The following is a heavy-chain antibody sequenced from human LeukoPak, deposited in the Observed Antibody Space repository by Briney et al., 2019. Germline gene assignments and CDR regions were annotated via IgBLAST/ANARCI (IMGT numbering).Heavy chain of an antibody. CDR1: GFSFSNYA. Sequence: GGSLRLSCAASGFSFSNYAMSWVRQAPGKGLEWVSDIRASSGRTYYADSVKGRFTISRDNSKTTLYLQMNSLRADDTALYYCARDSDFYDSLTFYGMDVWGQGTTVIVSS. V-gene: IGHV3-23*01. CDR3: ARDSDFYDSLTFYGMDV. CDR2: IRASSGRT. D-gene: IGHD3-3*01. J-gene: IGHJ6*02.